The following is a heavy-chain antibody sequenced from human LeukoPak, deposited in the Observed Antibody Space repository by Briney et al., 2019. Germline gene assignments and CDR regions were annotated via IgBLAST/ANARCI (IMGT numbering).Heavy chain of an antibody. CDR1: GGTFSSYA. CDR3: AREKTDYGDYSIDY. CDR2: IIPIFGTA. J-gene: IGHJ4*02. Sequence: GASVKVSCKASGGTFSSYAISWVRQAPGQGLEWMGRIIPIFGTANYAQKFQGRVTITTDESTSTASMELSSLRSEDTAVYYCAREKTDYGDYSIDYWGQGTLVTVSS. V-gene: IGHV1-69*05. D-gene: IGHD4-17*01.